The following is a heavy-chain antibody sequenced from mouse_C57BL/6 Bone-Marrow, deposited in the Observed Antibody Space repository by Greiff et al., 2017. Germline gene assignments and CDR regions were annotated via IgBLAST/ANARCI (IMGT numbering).Heavy chain of an antibody. D-gene: IGHD1-1*01. J-gene: IGHJ1*03. CDR3: ANRSFDV. CDR1: GYEFRSYC. Sequence: VHLVESGAELVKPGASVKISCKASGYEFRSYCMHWVKQRPGKGLEWIGQLYPGDGDTNYNGKFKGKATLTADKSYRTSYMQLSSLTSEDYAVYFYANRSFDVWGTGTTVTVSS. CDR2: LYPGDGDT. V-gene: IGHV1-80*01.